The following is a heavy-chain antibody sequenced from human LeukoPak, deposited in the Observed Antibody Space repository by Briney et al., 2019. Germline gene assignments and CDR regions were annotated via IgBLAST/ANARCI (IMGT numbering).Heavy chain of an antibody. CDR1: GFTFTNYA. V-gene: IGHV3-23*01. CDR2: ITGSDGSS. Sequence: GTSLRLSCVASGFTFTNYAMSWVRQAPGKGLEWVSAITGSDGSSYYADSVNGRFTISRDNSKNTLYLQVNSLRAEDTAVYYCAKWGDYDILTGYYVPDYWGQGTLVTVSS. CDR3: AKWGDYDILTGYYVPDY. D-gene: IGHD3-9*01. J-gene: IGHJ4*02.